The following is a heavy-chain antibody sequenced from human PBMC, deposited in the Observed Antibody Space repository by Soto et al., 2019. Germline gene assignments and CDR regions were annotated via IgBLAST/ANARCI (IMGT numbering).Heavy chain of an antibody. CDR3: ARDMVTNWFDP. CDR2: IYYSGST. CDR1: GGSISSYY. J-gene: IGHJ5*02. D-gene: IGHD3-10*01. Sequence: QVQLQESGPGLVKPSETLSLTCTVSGGSISSYYWSWIRQPPGKGLEWIGYIYYSGSTNYNPSLKSXXTXSXATSKNQFSLKLSSVTAADTAVYYCARDMVTNWFDPWGQGTLVTVSS. V-gene: IGHV4-59*01.